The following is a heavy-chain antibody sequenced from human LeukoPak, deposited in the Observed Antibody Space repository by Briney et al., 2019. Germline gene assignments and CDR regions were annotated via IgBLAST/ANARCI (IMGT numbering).Heavy chain of an antibody. D-gene: IGHD3-10*01. CDR3: AREGGFGGQNANYYGSGSYLYFDY. CDR2: IYYSGST. Sequence: ASETLSLTCTVSGGSIGSSSYYWGWIRQPPGKGLEWIGSIYYSGSTYYNPSLKSRVTISVDTSKNQFSLKPSSVTAADTAVYYCAREGGFGGQNANYYGSGSYLYFDYWGQGTLVTVSS. V-gene: IGHV4-39*07. J-gene: IGHJ4*02. CDR1: GGSIGSSSYY.